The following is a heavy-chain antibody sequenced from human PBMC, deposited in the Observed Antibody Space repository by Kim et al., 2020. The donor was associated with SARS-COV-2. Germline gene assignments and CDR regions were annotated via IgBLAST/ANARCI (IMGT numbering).Heavy chain of an antibody. V-gene: IGHV1-69*13. CDR3: ARDGPLMTTVMTGNGMDV. D-gene: IGHD4-17*01. Sequence: SVKVSCKASGGTFSSYAISWVRQAPGQGLEWMGGIIPIFGTANYAQKFQGRVTITADESTSTAYMELSSLRSEDTAVYYCARDGPLMTTVMTGNGMDVWGQGTTVTVSS. CDR2: IIPIFGTA. CDR1: GGTFSSYA. J-gene: IGHJ6*02.